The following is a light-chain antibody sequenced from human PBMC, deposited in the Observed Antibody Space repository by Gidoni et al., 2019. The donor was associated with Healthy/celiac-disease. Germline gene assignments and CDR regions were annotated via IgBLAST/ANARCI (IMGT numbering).Light chain of an antibody. CDR3: SSYTSSRGVV. J-gene: IGLJ2*01. CDR2: EVS. Sequence: QSALTQPASVSGSPGQPITISCTGTSSDVGGYNYVSCYQPHPGNAPNLMIYEVSNRPSGVPARFSGSKSGNTASLTISGLQAEDEADYYCSSYTSSRGVVFGGGTKLTVL. V-gene: IGLV2-14*01. CDR1: SSDVGGYNY.